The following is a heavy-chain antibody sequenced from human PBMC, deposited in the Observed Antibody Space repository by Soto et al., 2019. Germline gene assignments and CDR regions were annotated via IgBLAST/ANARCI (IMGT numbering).Heavy chain of an antibody. Sequence: PGGSLRLSCAASGFTFSSYEINWVRQAPGKGLEWVSYISSSGSTIYYADSVKGRFTISRVNAKNSLYLQMNSLRAEDTAVYYCARVGIAVAGSFDYWGQGTLVTVSS. CDR2: ISSSGSTI. CDR3: ARVGIAVAGSFDY. V-gene: IGHV3-48*03. D-gene: IGHD6-19*01. CDR1: GFTFSSYE. J-gene: IGHJ4*02.